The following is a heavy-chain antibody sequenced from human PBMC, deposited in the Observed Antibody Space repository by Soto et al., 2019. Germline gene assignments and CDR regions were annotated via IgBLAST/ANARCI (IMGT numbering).Heavy chain of an antibody. D-gene: IGHD2-15*01. CDR2: IIPIFGTA. CDR1: GGTFSSYA. CDR3: ARVSKVLVAAMDY. V-gene: IGHV1-69*12. Sequence: QVQLVQSGAAVKKPGSSVKVSCKASGGTFSSYAISWVRQSPGQGLEWMGGIIPIFGTANYAQKFQGRVTITADASTSTAYMELSSLRTEDTAVYYCARVSKVLVAAMDYWGQGTLVTVSS. J-gene: IGHJ4*02.